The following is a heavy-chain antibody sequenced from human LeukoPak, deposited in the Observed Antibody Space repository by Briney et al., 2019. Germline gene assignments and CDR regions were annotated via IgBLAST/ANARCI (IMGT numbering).Heavy chain of an antibody. D-gene: IGHD1-14*01. CDR2: ISYDGSNK. CDR3: AKDGTYGITYGLDY. J-gene: IGHJ4*02. V-gene: IGHV3-30-3*01. CDR1: EFTFSSYA. Sequence: GRSLRLSCTASEFTFSSYAMHWVRQAPGKGLEWVAVISYDGSNKYYADSVKGRFTISRENSKNSLYLQMNSLRSEDTALYYCAKDGTYGITYGLDYWGQGTLVTVSS.